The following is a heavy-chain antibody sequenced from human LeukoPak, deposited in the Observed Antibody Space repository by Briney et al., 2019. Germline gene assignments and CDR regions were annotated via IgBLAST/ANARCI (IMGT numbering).Heavy chain of an antibody. Sequence: GASVKVSCKASGGTFSSYAISWARQAPGQGLEWMGGIIPIFGTANYAQKFQGRVTITTDESTSTAYMELSSLRSEDTAVYYCARGYFDWLPYFLDYWGQGTLVTVSS. CDR3: ARGYFDWLPYFLDY. V-gene: IGHV1-69*05. CDR1: GGTFSSYA. D-gene: IGHD3-9*01. J-gene: IGHJ4*02. CDR2: IIPIFGTA.